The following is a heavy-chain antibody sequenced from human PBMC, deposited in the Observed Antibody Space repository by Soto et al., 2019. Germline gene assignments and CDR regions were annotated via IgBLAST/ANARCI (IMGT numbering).Heavy chain of an antibody. J-gene: IGHJ4*02. Sequence: SLTCAVCGGSFSGYYWSWIRQPPGKGLEWIGEINHSGSTNYNPSLKSRVTISVDTSKNQFSLKLSSVTAADTAVYYCARGRDDFWSGYIDYWGQGTMVTVYS. CDR1: GGSFSGYY. CDR2: INHSGST. V-gene: IGHV4-34*01. CDR3: ARGRDDFWSGYIDY. D-gene: IGHD3-3*01.